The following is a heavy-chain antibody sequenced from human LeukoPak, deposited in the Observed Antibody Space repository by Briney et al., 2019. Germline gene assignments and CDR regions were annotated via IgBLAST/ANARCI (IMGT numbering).Heavy chain of an antibody. J-gene: IGHJ5*02. D-gene: IGHD5-18*01. Sequence: GASVKVSCKASGGTFSSYAISWVRQAPGQGLEWMGRIIPIFGIANYAQKFQGRVTITADKSTSTAYMELSSLRSEDTAVYYCARDSYGPYNWFDPWGQGTLVTVSS. CDR3: ARDSYGPYNWFDP. V-gene: IGHV1-69*04. CDR1: GGTFSSYA. CDR2: IIPIFGIA.